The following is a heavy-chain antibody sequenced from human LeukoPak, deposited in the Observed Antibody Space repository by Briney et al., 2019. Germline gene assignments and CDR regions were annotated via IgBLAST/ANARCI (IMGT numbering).Heavy chain of an antibody. CDR3: ARADKQQLVSYFDY. D-gene: IGHD6-13*01. V-gene: IGHV1-18*04. J-gene: IGHJ4*02. CDR1: GYTFTSYG. Sequence: ASVKVSCKASGYTFTSYGISWVRQAPGQGLEWMGWISTYNDNTNYARKFQGRVSMTKDTSTSTAYMEVRSLRYDDTAVYYCARADKQQLVSYFDYWGQGTLVTVSS. CDR2: ISTYNDNT.